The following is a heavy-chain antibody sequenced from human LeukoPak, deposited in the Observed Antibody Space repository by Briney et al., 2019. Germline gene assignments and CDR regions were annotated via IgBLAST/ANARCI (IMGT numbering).Heavy chain of an antibody. V-gene: IGHV4-34*01. D-gene: IGHD3-3*01. CDR2: INHSGRT. CDR1: GGSFSGYY. Sequence: SETLSLTCAVYGGSFSGYYWSWLRQPPGKGLEWIGEINHSGRTNYNPSLKSRVTISVDPSKNQFSLKLSSVTAADTAVYYCARRGTIFGVANMIPGYFQHWGQGTLVTVSP. J-gene: IGHJ1*01. CDR3: ARRGTIFGVANMIPGYFQH.